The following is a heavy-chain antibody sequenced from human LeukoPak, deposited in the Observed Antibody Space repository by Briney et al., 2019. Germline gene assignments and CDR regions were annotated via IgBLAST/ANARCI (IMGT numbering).Heavy chain of an antibody. Sequence: GGSLRLPCAASGFTFSSCSMTWVRQAPGKGLEWVSYISSSSTIYYADFVKGRFNISRDNAKNSLCLQMNSLRDEDTAVYYCARVGTTGIDFDYWGQGTLVTVSS. CDR1: GFTFSSCS. D-gene: IGHD1-1*01. CDR3: ARVGTTGIDFDY. CDR2: ISSSSTI. J-gene: IGHJ4*02. V-gene: IGHV3-48*02.